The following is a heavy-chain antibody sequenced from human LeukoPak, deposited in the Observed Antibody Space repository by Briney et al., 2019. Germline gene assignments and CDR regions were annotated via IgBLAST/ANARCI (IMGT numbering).Heavy chain of an antibody. CDR2: ISGSGANT. CDR3: AKSLTTVKRGNFDS. D-gene: IGHD4-17*01. J-gene: IGHJ4*02. V-gene: IGHV3-23*01. CDR1: GFTFSSFD. Sequence: GGSLRLSCAASGFTFSSFDMTWVRQAPGKGLEWVSVISGSGANTYYADSVKGRFTISRDNSKNTLYLQMNSLRAEDTAVFFCAKSLTTVKRGNFDSWGQGALVTVSS.